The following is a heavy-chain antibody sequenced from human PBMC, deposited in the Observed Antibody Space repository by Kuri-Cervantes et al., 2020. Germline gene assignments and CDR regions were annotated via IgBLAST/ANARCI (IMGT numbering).Heavy chain of an antibody. CDR3: ARDSYSYGSNYYYYYGMDV. V-gene: IGHV4-30-2*01. Sequence: SCAVSGGSISSGGYPWSWIRQPPGKGLEWIGYIYHSGSTYYNPSLKSRVTISVDRSKNQFSLKLSSVTVADTAVYYCARDSYSYGSNYYYYYGMDVWGQGTTVTVSS. CDR1: GGSISSGGYP. D-gene: IGHD5-18*01. J-gene: IGHJ6*02. CDR2: IYHSGST.